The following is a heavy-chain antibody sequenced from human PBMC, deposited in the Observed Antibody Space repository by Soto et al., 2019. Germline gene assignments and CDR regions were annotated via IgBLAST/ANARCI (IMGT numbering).Heavy chain of an antibody. J-gene: IGHJ6*03. CDR3: ARALVIAAAGSKDYYYYYMDV. CDR2: INPSGGST. V-gene: IGHV1-46*03. Sequence: ASVKVSCKASGYTFTSYYMHWVRQAPGQGLEWMGIINPSGGSTSYAQKFQGRVTMTRDTPTSTVYMELSSLRSEDTAVYYCARALVIAAAGSKDYYYYYMDVWGKGTTVTVSS. CDR1: GYTFTSYY. D-gene: IGHD6-13*01.